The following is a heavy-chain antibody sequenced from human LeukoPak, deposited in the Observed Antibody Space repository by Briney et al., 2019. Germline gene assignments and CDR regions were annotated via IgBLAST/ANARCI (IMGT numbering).Heavy chain of an antibody. CDR2: IYYIGST. V-gene: IGHV4-59*08. D-gene: IGHD6-6*01. CDR1: GGSLSSYY. Sequence: SETLSLTCTVSGGSLSSYYWSWIRQPPARGLEWIGYIYYIGSTNYNPSLKSRVTISVDTSKNQFSLKLSSVTAADTAVYYCARHSVPGGSSVHWFDPWGQGTLVTVSS. CDR3: ARHSVPGGSSVHWFDP. J-gene: IGHJ5*02.